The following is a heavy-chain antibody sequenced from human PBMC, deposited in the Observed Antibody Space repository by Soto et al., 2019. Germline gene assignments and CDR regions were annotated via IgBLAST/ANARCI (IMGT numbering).Heavy chain of an antibody. Sequence: QVQLVQSGAEVKKPGASVKVSCKASGYTFTSYYMHWVRQAPGQGLEWMGIINPSGGSTSYAQKFPGRVTMTRDTYTSTVYMELSSLRSEDTAVYYCGIEKQLVLSPYFDSWCQGTLVSVSS. CDR2: INPSGGST. CDR3: GIEKQLVLSPYFDS. D-gene: IGHD6-13*01. V-gene: IGHV1-46*03. CDR1: GYTFTSYY. J-gene: IGHJ4*02.